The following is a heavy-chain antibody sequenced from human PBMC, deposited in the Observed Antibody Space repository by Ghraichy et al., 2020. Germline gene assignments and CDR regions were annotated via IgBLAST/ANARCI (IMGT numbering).Heavy chain of an antibody. D-gene: IGHD6-6*01. CDR2: INHSGST. CDR3: ARLDIAARPPSVYYYYYGMDV. V-gene: IGHV4-34*01. J-gene: IGHJ6*02. Sequence: SETLSLTCAVYGGSFSGYYWSWIRQPPGKGLEWIGEINHSGSTNYNPSLKSRVTISVDTSKNQFSLKLSSVTAADTAVYYCARLDIAARPPSVYYYYYGMDVWGQGTTVTVSS. CDR1: GGSFSGYY.